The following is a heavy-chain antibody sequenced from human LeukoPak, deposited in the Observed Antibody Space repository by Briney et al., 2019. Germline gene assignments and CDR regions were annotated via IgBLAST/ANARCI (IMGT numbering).Heavy chain of an antibody. V-gene: IGHV3-48*03. CDR3: ARDGTPIYSSGWVYMGV. Sequence: PGGSLRLSCAASGFSFSSYEMNWVRQAPGKGLEWISYISASGTLTHYADSVEGRFTISRDNAKNSLYLQMNSLRGEVTAVYYCARDGTPIYSSGWVYMGVWGKGTTVTISS. J-gene: IGHJ6*04. D-gene: IGHD6-25*01. CDR1: GFSFSSYE. CDR2: ISASGTLT.